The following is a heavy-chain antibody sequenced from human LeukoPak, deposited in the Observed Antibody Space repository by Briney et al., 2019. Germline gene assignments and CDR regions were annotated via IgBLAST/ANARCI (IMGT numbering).Heavy chain of an antibody. D-gene: IGHD6-13*01. V-gene: IGHV4-38-2*02. CDR1: GYSISSGYY. CDR2: IYHSGST. J-gene: IGHJ4*02. Sequence: SETLSLTCTVSGYSISSGYYWGWIRQPPGKGLEWIGSIYHSGSTYYNPSLKSRVTISVDTSKNQFSLKLSSVTAADTAVYYCWGSPPHSSTPFDYWGQGTLVTVSS. CDR3: WGSPPHSSTPFDY.